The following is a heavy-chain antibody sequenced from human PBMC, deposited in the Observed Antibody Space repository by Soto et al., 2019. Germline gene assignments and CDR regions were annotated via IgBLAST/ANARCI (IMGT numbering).Heavy chain of an antibody. Sequence: PSETLSLTCTVSGGSISSGGYYWSWIRQHPGKGLEWIGYIYYSGSTYYNPSLKSRVTISVDTSKNQFSLKLSSVTAADTAVYYCARKLRYFHWFPEGFDPWGQGTLVTVSS. CDR2: IYYSGST. D-gene: IGHD3-9*01. V-gene: IGHV4-31*03. CDR3: ARKLRYFHWFPEGFDP. J-gene: IGHJ5*02. CDR1: GGSISSGGYY.